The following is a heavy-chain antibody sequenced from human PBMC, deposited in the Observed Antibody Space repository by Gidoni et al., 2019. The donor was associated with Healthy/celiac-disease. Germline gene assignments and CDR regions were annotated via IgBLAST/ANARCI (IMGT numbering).Heavy chain of an antibody. V-gene: IGHV3-33*01. D-gene: IGHD2-8*01. CDR3: ARDRWSAVSHFDY. CDR1: GFTFSRYG. J-gene: IGHJ4*02. Sequence: QVQLVESGGGVVQPGRSLRLSCAASGFTFSRYGMHWVRQAPGKGLEWVAVIWYDGSNKYYADSVKGRFTISRDNSKNTLYLQMNSLRAEDTAVYYCARDRWSAVSHFDYWGQGTLVTVSS. CDR2: IWYDGSNK.